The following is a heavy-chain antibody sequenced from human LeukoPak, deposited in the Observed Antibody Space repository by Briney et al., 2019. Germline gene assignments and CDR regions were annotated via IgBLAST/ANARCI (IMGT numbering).Heavy chain of an antibody. D-gene: IGHD5-24*01. Sequence: GGSLRLSCAASGFTFRSYGMHWVRQAPGRGLEWVAVIWYDGSKKNYVDSVKDRFTISRDNSKNTLYLQMNSPRAEDTAVYYCARYRDGYDWDYWGQGTLVTVSS. V-gene: IGHV3-33*01. J-gene: IGHJ4*02. CDR1: GFTFRSYG. CDR2: IWYDGSKK. CDR3: ARYRDGYDWDY.